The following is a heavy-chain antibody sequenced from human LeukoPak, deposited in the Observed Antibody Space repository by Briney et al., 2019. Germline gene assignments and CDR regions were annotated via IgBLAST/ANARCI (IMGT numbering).Heavy chain of an antibody. CDR3: ARQASSSWNAFDI. Sequence: PSEPLCLTCTVSGVSISSYCWGWVRQPPGKGLEWIRYIYYSGSTNYNPSLKSRVTISVDTSKNQFSLKLSSVTAADTAVYYCARQASSSWNAFDIWGQGTMVTVSS. CDR2: IYYSGST. D-gene: IGHD6-13*01. V-gene: IGHV4-59*08. CDR1: GVSISSYC. J-gene: IGHJ3*02.